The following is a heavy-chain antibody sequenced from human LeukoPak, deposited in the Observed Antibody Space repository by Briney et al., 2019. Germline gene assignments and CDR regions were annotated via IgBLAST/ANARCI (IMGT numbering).Heavy chain of an antibody. J-gene: IGHJ6*02. Sequence: SQTLSLTCAISGDIVSSNSAAWNWIRQSPSRGLEWLGRTYYRSKWYNDYAVSVKSRITINPDTSKNQFSLQLNSVTPEDTAVYYCARDAYYYDSSGYEYYYYYGMDVWGQGTTVTVSS. CDR2: TYYRSKWYN. CDR3: ARDAYYYDSSGYEYYYYYGMDV. D-gene: IGHD3-22*01. V-gene: IGHV6-1*01. CDR1: GDIVSSNSAA.